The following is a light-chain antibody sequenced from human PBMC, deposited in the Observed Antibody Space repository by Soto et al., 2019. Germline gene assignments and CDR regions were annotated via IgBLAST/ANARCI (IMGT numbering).Light chain of an antibody. J-gene: IGKJ2*01. CDR2: GAS. CDR3: QQDDNVPT. Sequence: DIQMTQSPSSLSASVGDRVTITCQASQATNNDLTWYQQKPGQPPKLLIYGASILETGVPSRFSGSGSGKHFTFTISSRQPEDIAPYYCQQDDNVPTFGQGTKLEMK. V-gene: IGKV1-33*01. CDR1: QATNND.